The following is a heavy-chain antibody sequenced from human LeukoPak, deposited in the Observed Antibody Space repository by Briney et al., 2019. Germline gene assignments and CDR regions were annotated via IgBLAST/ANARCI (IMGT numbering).Heavy chain of an antibody. V-gene: IGHV3-7*01. J-gene: IGHJ4*02. Sequence: GGSLRLSCAASGFTFSSYWMSWVRQAPGKGLEWVANIKQDGSEKYYVDSVKGRFTISRDNAKNSLYLQMNSLRAEDTAVYYCARFRGSYDFWSGYCFDYWGQGTLVTVSS. CDR2: IKQDGSEK. CDR3: ARFRGSYDFWSGYCFDY. CDR1: GFTFSSYW. D-gene: IGHD3-3*01.